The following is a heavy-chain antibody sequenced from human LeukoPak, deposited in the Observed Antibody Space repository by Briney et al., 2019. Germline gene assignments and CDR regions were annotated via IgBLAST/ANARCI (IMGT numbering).Heavy chain of an antibody. CDR1: GFTFSSYS. V-gene: IGHV3-23*01. CDR3: AKDFGDYQLLSYDY. D-gene: IGHD2-2*01. J-gene: IGHJ4*02. CDR2: ISGSGDST. Sequence: PGGSLRLSCAASGFTFSSYSMNWVRQAPGKGLEWVSAISGSGDSTYYADSVKGRFTISRDNSKNTLYLQMNSLRAEDTAVYYCAKDFGDYQLLSYDYWGQGTLVTVSS.